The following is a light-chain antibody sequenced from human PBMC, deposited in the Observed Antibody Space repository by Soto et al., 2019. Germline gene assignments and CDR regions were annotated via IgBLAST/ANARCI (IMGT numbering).Light chain of an antibody. CDR1: SSNIGSNY. J-gene: IGLJ2*01. V-gene: IGLV1-47*01. CDR3: AVWDDSLSGREV. CDR2: KNN. Sequence: QSALTQPPSASGTPGQRVSISCSGSSSNIGSNYVYWYQQVPGTTPKLLIYKNNQRPSGVPDRFSGSKSGTSASLAISGLRSEDEADYYCAVWDDSLSGREVFGGGTKVTVL.